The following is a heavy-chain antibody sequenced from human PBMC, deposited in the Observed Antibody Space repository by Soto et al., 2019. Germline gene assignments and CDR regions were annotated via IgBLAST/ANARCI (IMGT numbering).Heavy chain of an antibody. V-gene: IGHV1-69*02. J-gene: IGHJ4*02. CDR2: IIPILGIA. D-gene: IGHD2-21*02. CDR1: GGTFSSYT. Sequence: QVQLVQSGAEVKKPGSSVKVSCKASGGTFSSYTISWVRQAPGQGLEWMGRIIPILGIANYAQKFHGRVTITADKSTSTAYMELSSLRSEDTAVYYCATLCGGDCYPPSAPPRWGQGTLVTVAS. CDR3: ATLCGGDCYPPSAPPR.